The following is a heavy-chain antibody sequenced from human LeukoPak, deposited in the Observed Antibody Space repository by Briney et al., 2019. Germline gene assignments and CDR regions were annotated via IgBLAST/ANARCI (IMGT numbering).Heavy chain of an antibody. Sequence: GGSPRLSCAAPGFTFNSHTMNWVRQAPGRGLEWVSYICRSSSTIYYAYSVKGRFTITRDNAKNSLYLQMNSLRAEDTAVYYCASRSGLDYWGQGTLVTVSS. CDR1: GFTFNSHT. CDR3: ASRSGLDY. J-gene: IGHJ4*02. D-gene: IGHD3-10*01. V-gene: IGHV3-48*01. CDR2: ICRSSSTI.